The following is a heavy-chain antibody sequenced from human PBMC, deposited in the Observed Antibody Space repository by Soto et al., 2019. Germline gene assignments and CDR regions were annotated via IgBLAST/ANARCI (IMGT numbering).Heavy chain of an antibody. D-gene: IGHD4-17*01. J-gene: IGHJ6*03. V-gene: IGHV3-66*01. Sequence: PGGSLRLSCAASGFTVSSNYMSWVRQAPGKGLEWFSVIYSGGSTYYADSVKGRFTISRDNSKNTLYLQMNSLRAEDTAVYYCAREDYGDSKFSPADYYYYMDVWGKGTTVTVSS. CDR3: AREDYGDSKFSPADYYYYMDV. CDR1: GFTVSSNY. CDR2: IYSGGST.